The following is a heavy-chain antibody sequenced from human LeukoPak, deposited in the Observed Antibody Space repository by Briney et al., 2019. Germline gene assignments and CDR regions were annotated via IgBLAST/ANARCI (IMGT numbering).Heavy chain of an antibody. CDR3: ARCDSSDYYFYYYYYMDV. CDR1: GFTFSDYY. CDR2: ISSSGSTI. Sequence: PGGSLRLSCAASGFTFSDYYMSWIRQAPGKGLEWVSYISSSGSTIYYADSVKGRFAISRDNAKNSLYLQMNSLRAEDTAVYYCARCDSSDYYFYYYYYMDVWGKGTTVTVSS. D-gene: IGHD3-22*01. J-gene: IGHJ6*03. V-gene: IGHV3-11*04.